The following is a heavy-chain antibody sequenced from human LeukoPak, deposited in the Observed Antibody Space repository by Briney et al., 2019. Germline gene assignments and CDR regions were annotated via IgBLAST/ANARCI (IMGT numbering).Heavy chain of an antibody. CDR3: ARGTGNYGDPASFDY. J-gene: IGHJ4*02. V-gene: IGHV1-18*01. D-gene: IGHD4-17*01. CDR2: ISVYNGNT. Sequence: GASVKVSCKASGYTFTDYGISWVRQAPGQGLGWMGWISVYNGNTNYAQKLQGRATMTTDTSTSTAYMEVRSLRSDDTAIYYCARGTGNYGDPASFDYWGRGTLVTVSS. CDR1: GYTFTDYG.